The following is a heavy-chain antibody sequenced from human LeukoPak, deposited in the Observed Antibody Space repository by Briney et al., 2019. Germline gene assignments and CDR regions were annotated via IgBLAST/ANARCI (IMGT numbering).Heavy chain of an antibody. Sequence: ASVKVSCKTSGYTFADYYIHWVRQAPGQGLEWMGWIYPKSGGTDSAQKFQGRVTMTRDTSISTAYMELSRLRFDDTAVYYCARVSTSGYRDWLDPWGQGTLVTVSS. V-gene: IGHV1-2*02. CDR3: ARVSTSGYRDWLDP. J-gene: IGHJ5*02. CDR1: GYTFADYY. CDR2: IYPKSGGT. D-gene: IGHD3-9*01.